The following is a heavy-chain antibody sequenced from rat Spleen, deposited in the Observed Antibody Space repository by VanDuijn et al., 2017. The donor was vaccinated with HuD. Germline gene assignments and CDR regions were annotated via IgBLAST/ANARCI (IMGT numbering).Heavy chain of an antibody. V-gene: IGHV5-17*01. D-gene: IGHD1-11*01. CDR2: INYEGSKI. Sequence: EVQLVESGGGLIQPGRSLRLSCAASGFIFSDYGMAWVRQAPKKGLEWLATINYEGSKIYYRDSVKGRFTISRDNAKSTLFLQMDSLRSEDTATYYCGRRDYGGYGDYWGQGVMVTVSS. CDR1: GFIFSDYG. CDR3: GRRDYGGYGDY. J-gene: IGHJ2*01.